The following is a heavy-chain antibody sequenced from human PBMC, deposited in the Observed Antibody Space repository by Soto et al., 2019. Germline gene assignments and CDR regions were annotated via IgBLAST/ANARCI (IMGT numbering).Heavy chain of an antibody. J-gene: IGHJ6*02. CDR1: GCTFRDDY. Sequence: QVQLVESGGGLVQPGGSLRLSCAACGCTFRDDYMNWIRQSPGKGLEWVSYITNSGTTMYYADSVKGRFTISRDNAKNSLYLHMNNLRAEDTALYYCARGRRFYYYAMDVWGQGTTVTIYS. CDR3: ARGRRFYYYAMDV. CDR2: ITNSGTTM. V-gene: IGHV3-11*01.